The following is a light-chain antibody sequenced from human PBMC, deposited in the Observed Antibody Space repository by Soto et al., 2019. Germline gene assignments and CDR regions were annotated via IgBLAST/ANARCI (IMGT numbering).Light chain of an antibody. CDR1: XXXIGRDN. J-gene: IGLJ2*01. Sequence: QSVLTQPPSASGAPGQRVTISCSGSXXXIGRDNVYWYQHLPGTTPKLLIRRSDQRPSGVPDRFSGFKSGTSASLAISGLRSXXXXXXYCAAWDDSLSGVVFGGGTKLTVL. CDR3: AAWDDSLSGVV. V-gene: IGLV1-47*01. CDR2: RSD.